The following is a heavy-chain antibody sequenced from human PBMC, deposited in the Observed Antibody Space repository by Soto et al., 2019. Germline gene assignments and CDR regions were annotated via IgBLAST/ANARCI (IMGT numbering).Heavy chain of an antibody. J-gene: IGHJ4*02. V-gene: IGHV1-18*01. CDR3: ARDVKTDPRRYSSGWYWAGVY. D-gene: IGHD6-19*01. Sequence: QVQLVQSGAEVKKPGASVKVSCKASGYTFTSYGISWVRQAPGQGLEWMGWISAYNGNTIYAQKFQGRVTMTTDTSTSTAYMELRSLRSDDTAVYYCARDVKTDPRRYSSGWYWAGVYWGQGTLVTVTS. CDR2: ISAYNGNT. CDR1: GYTFTSYG.